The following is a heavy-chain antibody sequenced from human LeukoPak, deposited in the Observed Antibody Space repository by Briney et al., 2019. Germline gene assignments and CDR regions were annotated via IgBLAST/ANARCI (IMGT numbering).Heavy chain of an antibody. Sequence: GGSLRLCCAASGFTFSTYAIHWVRQAPGKGLEWAAVISDDGSTKYYADSVKGRFTISRDNSKNMLYLQMNSLRAEDSAVYYCARDLIAVTGTGFWFDPRGQGTLVTVSS. J-gene: IGHJ5*02. CDR2: ISDDGSTK. CDR3: ARDLIAVTGTGFWFDP. D-gene: IGHD6-19*01. V-gene: IGHV3-30-3*01. CDR1: GFTFSTYA.